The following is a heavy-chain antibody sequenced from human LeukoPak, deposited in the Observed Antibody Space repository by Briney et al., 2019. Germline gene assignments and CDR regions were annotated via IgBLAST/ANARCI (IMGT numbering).Heavy chain of an antibody. V-gene: IGHV4-34*01. J-gene: IGHJ4*02. Sequence: SETLSLTCAVYGGSFSGYYWSWIRQPPGKGLEWIGEINHSGSTNYNPSLKSRVTISVDTSKNQFSLKLSSVTAADTAVYYCARAGLRPSGGYFWSPARPFDYWGQGTLVTVSS. CDR3: ARAGLRPSGGYFWSPARPFDY. CDR1: GGSFSGYY. CDR2: INHSGST. D-gene: IGHD1-26*01.